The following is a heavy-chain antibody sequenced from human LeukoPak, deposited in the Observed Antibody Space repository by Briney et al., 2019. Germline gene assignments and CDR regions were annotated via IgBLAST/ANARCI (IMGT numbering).Heavy chain of an antibody. V-gene: IGHV3-74*01. CDR3: AKGYNYAYEY. J-gene: IGHJ4*02. CDR2: INSDGSST. Sequence: GGSPRLSCAASGFTFSSSWMHWVRQAPGKGLVWVSRINSDGSSTNYADSVKGRFTISGDNSKNTLYLQMNSLRPEDTAVYYCAKGYNYAYEYWGQGTLVTVSS. D-gene: IGHD5-18*01. CDR1: GFTFSSSW.